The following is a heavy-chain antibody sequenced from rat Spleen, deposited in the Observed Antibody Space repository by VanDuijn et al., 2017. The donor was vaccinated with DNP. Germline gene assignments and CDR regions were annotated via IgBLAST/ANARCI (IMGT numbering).Heavy chain of an antibody. CDR2: ISYDGSRI. J-gene: IGHJ2*01. CDR1: GFTFSDYN. CDR3: ARPDY. Sequence: EVQLVESGGALVQPGRSLKLSCAASGFTFSDYNMAWVRQAPKKGLEWVATISYDGSRISHRDSVKGRFTISRDNAKSILYLQMDSLRSEDTATYYCARPDYWGQGVMVTVSS. V-gene: IGHV5-7*01.